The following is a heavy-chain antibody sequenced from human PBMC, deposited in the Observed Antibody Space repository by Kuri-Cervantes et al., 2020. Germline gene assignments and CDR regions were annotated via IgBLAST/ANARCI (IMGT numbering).Heavy chain of an antibody. Sequence: GESLKISCAASGFTFSDYYMSWIRQAPGKGLEWVSYISSSGSTIYYADSVKGRFTISRDNSKNTLYLQMNSLRAEDTAVYYCAKTYYYDSSGYYWDYYYGMDVWGQGTTVTVSS. CDR3: AKTYYYDSSGYYWDYYYGMDV. CDR1: GFTFSDYY. D-gene: IGHD3-22*01. V-gene: IGHV3-11*01. CDR2: ISSSGSTI. J-gene: IGHJ6*02.